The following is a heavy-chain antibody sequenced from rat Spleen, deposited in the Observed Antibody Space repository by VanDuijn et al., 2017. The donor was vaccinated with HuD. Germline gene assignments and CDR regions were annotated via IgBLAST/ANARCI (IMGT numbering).Heavy chain of an antibody. CDR1: GFTFSGYY. D-gene: IGHD4-1*01. CDR3: ARDYGRFGY. V-gene: IGHV5-20*01. J-gene: IGHJ3*01. Sequence: EVQLVESGGGLVQPGRSLKLSCAASGFTFSGYYMAWVRQAPTKGLEWVASINYDGGGTYYRDSVKGRFTISRDNAKNTLYLRLSSLRSEDTALYYCARDYGRFGYWGQGTLVIVSS. CDR2: INYDGGGT.